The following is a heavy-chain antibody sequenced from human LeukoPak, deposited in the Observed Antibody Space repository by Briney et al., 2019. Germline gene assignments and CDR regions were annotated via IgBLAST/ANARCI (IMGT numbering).Heavy chain of an antibody. CDR2: INTDGTTT. CDR3: ASSRN. Sequence: GGSLRLSCADSGFTFSSNWMNWVRQAPGKGLVWVSRINTDGTTTTYADAVKGRFTISRDNAKNSLYLQMNSLKDEDTSVYYCASSRNWGQGTLVTVSS. V-gene: IGHV3-74*01. CDR1: GFTFSSNW. J-gene: IGHJ4*02.